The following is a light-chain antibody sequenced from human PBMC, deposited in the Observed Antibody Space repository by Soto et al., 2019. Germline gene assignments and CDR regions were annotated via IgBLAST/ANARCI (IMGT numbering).Light chain of an antibody. J-gene: IGLJ1*01. CDR3: CSYTNSAYV. CDR1: SSDVGAYIY. Sequence: QSALTQPRSVSGSPGQSVTISCTGTSSDVGAYIYVSWYQQHPAKAPNLMIYDVSKRPSGVPDRFSGSKSGNTASLTISGLQAEDEGDYYCCSYTNSAYVFGTGTKVTVL. V-gene: IGLV2-11*01. CDR2: DVS.